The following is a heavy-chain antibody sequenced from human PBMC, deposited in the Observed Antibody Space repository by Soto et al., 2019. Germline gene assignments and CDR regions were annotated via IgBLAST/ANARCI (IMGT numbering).Heavy chain of an antibody. Sequence: VASVKVSCKASGHTFSDYYIHWVRQAPGQGLEWMGWINPNSGGTKYAPKFQGGVTMTRDTSITTAYMELSRLRSGDTAVYYCAREPATEKPEGVDFWGQGTLVTVSS. D-gene: IGHD1-1*01. CDR1: GHTFSDYY. CDR2: INPNSGGT. V-gene: IGHV1-2*02. J-gene: IGHJ4*02. CDR3: AREPATEKPEGVDF.